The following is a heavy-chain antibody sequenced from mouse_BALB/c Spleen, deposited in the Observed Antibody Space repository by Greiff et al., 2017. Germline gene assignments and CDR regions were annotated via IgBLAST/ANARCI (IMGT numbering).Heavy chain of an antibody. D-gene: IGHD4-1*02. Sequence: EVQLVESGPGLVKPSQSLSLTCTVTGYSITSDYAWNWIRQFPGNKLEWMGYISYSGSTSYNPSLKSRISITRDTSKNQFFLQLNSVTTEDTATYYCARKNQLGYFDYWGQGTTLTVSS. CDR2: ISYSGST. CDR1: GYSITSDYA. J-gene: IGHJ2*01. CDR3: ARKNQLGYFDY. V-gene: IGHV3-2*02.